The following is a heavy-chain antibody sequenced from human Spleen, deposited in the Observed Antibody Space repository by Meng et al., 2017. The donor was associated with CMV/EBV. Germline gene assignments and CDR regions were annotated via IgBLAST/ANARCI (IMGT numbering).Heavy chain of an antibody. J-gene: IGHJ6*02. V-gene: IGHV1-2*02. D-gene: IGHD2-15*01. Sequence: ASVKVSCKASGYTFTGYYMHWVRQAPGQGLEWMGWINPHSGVTDYAQKFQGRVTMTRDTSISTAYMELTRLRSDDMAVYHCARVKRYCTGGTCSSTGYYGMDVWGQGTTVTVSS. CDR3: ARVKRYCTGGTCSSTGYYGMDV. CDR2: INPHSGVT. CDR1: GYTFTGYY.